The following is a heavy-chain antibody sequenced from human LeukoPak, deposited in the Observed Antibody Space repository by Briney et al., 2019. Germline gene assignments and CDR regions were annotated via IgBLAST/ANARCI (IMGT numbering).Heavy chain of an antibody. V-gene: IGHV1-46*01. CDR2: INPSGGST. CDR1: GYTFTSYY. Sequence: VASVKVSCKSSGYTFTSYYMHWVRQAPGQGLEWMGIINPSGGSTSYAQKFQGRVTMTRDTSTSTVYMELSSLRSEDTAVYYCARTPAAICFRFDPWGQGTLVTVSS. CDR3: ARTPAAICFRFDP. J-gene: IGHJ5*02. D-gene: IGHD2-2*02.